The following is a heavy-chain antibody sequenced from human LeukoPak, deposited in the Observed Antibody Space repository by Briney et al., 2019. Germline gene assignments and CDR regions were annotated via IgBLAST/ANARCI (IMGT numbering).Heavy chain of an antibody. J-gene: IGHJ3*02. CDR2: ITADTGNT. CDR3: ARVNTMVRGVTHAIDI. D-gene: IGHD3-10*01. V-gene: IGHV1-3*01. CDR1: GYAFTSYV. Sequence: ASVKVSCKASGYAFTSYVMHWVRQAPGQRLEWMGWITADTGNTKYSEKFQGRVTITRDTSASAAYMELSSLTSEDTAVYYCARVNTMVRGVTHAIDIWGQGTMVTVSS.